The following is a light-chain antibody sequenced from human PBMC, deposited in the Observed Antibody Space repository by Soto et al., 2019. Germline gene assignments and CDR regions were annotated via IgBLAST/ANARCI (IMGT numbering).Light chain of an antibody. CDR3: TSYTITSPYV. V-gene: IGLV2-14*02. J-gene: IGLJ1*01. CDR2: EGS. Sequence: QSALTQPASVSGSPGQSITISCTGTSSDVGSYTLVSWYQQHPGKAPKLMIYEGSKRPSGVSYRFSGSKSGNTASLTISGLQAEDEADYYCTSYTITSPYVFGTGTKLTVL. CDR1: SSDVGSYTL.